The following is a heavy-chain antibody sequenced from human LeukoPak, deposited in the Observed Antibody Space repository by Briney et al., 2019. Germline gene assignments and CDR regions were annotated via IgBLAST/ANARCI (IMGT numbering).Heavy chain of an antibody. Sequence: ASVKVSCKASGYTFTGYYMHWVRQAPGQGLEWMGIINPSGGSTGYAQKFQGRVTMTRDTSTSTVYMELSSLRSEDTAVYYCARASRAGGFDYWGLGTLVTVSS. CDR2: INPSGGST. CDR1: GYTFTGYY. V-gene: IGHV1-46*01. J-gene: IGHJ4*02. D-gene: IGHD6-13*01. CDR3: ARASRAGGFDY.